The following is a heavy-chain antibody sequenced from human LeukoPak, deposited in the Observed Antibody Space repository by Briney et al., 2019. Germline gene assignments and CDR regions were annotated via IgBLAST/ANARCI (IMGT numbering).Heavy chain of an antibody. CDR2: ISAYNGNT. J-gene: IGHJ6*02. D-gene: IGHD3-3*01. CDR3: AREGSQYDFWSGYSTYYYYGMDV. V-gene: IGHV1-18*01. Sequence: ASVKVSCKASGYTFTSYGISWVRQAPGQGLEWMGWISAYNGNTNYAQKLQGRVTMTTDTSTSTAYMELRSLRSDDTAVYYCAREGSQYDFWSGYSTYYYYGMDVWGQGTTVTVS. CDR1: GYTFTSYG.